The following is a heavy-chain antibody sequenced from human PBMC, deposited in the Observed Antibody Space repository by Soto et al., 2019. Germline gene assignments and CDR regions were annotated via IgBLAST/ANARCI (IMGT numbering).Heavy chain of an antibody. CDR3: AKGTDSSSWYDTNPWLDP. V-gene: IGHV3-23*01. Sequence: GGSLRLSCAASGFTFSSYAMSWVRQAPGKGLEWVSAISGSGGSTYYADSVKGRFTISRDNSKNTLYLQMNSLRAEDTAVYYCAKGTDSSSWYDTNPWLDPWGQGTLVTVSS. CDR2: ISGSGGST. D-gene: IGHD6-13*01. CDR1: GFTFSSYA. J-gene: IGHJ5*02.